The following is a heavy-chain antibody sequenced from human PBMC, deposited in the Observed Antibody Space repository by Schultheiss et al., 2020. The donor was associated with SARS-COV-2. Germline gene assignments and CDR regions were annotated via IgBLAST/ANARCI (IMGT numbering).Heavy chain of an antibody. V-gene: IGHV2-70*17. J-gene: IGHJ4*02. CDR1: GFSLSTSGMC. CDR3: ARISPGWELLGPSDY. CDR2: IDWDDDK. Sequence: SGPTLVKPTQTLTLTCTFSGFSLSTSGMCVSWIRQPPGKALEWLARIDWDDDKFYSTSLKTRLTISKDTSKNQVVLTMTNMDPVDTATYYCARISPGWELLGPSDYWGQGTLVTVSS. D-gene: IGHD1-26*01.